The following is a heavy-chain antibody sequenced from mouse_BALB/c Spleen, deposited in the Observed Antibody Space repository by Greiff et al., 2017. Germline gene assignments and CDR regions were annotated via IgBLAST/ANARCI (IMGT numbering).Heavy chain of an antibody. V-gene: IGHV14-3*02. J-gene: IGHJ3*01. Sequence: VQLQQSGAELVKPGASVKLSCTASGFNIKDTYMHWVKQRPEQGLEWIGRIDPANGNTKYDPKFQGKATITADTSSNTAYLQLSSLTSEDTAVYYCAVIYDGYQAWFAYWGQGTLVTVSA. CDR3: AVIYDGYQAWFAY. D-gene: IGHD2-3*01. CDR2: IDPANGNT. CDR1: GFNIKDTY.